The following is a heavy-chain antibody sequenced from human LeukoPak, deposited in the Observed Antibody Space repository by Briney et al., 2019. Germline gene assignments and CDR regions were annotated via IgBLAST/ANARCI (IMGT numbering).Heavy chain of an antibody. J-gene: IGHJ6*03. CDR2: INHSGST. CDR1: GGSFSGYY. CDR3: ERGVDHEGSYYYYMDV. D-gene: IGHD3-9*01. V-gene: IGHV4-34*01. Sequence: SETLSLTCAVYGGSFSGYYWSWIRQPPGKGLEWIGEINHSGSTNYNPSLKSRVTISVDTSKNQFSLKLSSVTAADTAVYYCERGVDHEGSYYYYMDVWGKGTTVTVSS.